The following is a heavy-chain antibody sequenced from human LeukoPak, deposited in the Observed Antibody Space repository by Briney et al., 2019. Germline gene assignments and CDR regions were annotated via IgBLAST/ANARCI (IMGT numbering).Heavy chain of an antibody. V-gene: IGHV3-74*01. D-gene: IGHD3-9*01. J-gene: IGHJ6*02. CDR3: VKEMGGGNYDILTGERYYYGMDV. Sequence: GGSLRLSCAASGFTFSSYWMHWVRQAPGKGLVWVSRINSDGSSTSYADSVKGRFTISRDNAKNSLYLQMNSLRAEDTALYYCVKEMGGGNYDILTGERYYYGMDVWGQGTTVTVSS. CDR2: INSDGSST. CDR1: GFTFSSYW.